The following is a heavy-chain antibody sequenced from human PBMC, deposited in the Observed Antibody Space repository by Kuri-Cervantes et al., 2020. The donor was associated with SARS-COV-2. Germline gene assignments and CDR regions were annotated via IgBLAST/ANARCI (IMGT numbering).Heavy chain of an antibody. V-gene: IGHV3-21*01. CDR2: ISGHSRYI. CDR3: ASPQGQGS. CDR1: GSAFSDYS. J-gene: IGHJ5*02. Sequence: ETLSLTCAASGSAFSDYSMLWFRQAPGKGLEWVSSISGHSRYIYYRDSVKGRFTISRDNARKSLFLQMNSLRVEDTGIYYCASPQGQGSWGPGTRVTVSS.